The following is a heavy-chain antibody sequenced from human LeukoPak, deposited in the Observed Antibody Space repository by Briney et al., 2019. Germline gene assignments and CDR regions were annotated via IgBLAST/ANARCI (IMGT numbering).Heavy chain of an antibody. CDR2: ISAYNGDT. J-gene: IGHJ4*02. Sequence: ASVKVSCKASGYTFTSYGFTWVRQAPGQGLDGMGWISAYNGDTDSAQNLQGRVTMTTDTSTSTAYMELRSLRSDDTAVYYCARAQRYGVQQGFDYWGPGALVTVSS. V-gene: IGHV1-18*01. D-gene: IGHD4-17*01. CDR3: ARAQRYGVQQGFDY. CDR1: GYTFTSYG.